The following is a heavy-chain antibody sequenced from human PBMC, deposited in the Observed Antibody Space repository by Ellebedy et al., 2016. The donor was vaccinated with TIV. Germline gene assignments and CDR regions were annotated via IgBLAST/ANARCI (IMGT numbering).Heavy chain of an antibody. CDR1: GFTFSGYW. Sequence: GGSLRLXXAASGFTFSGYWMTWVRQAPGKGLEWVANIKPDGREKYYVDSVKGRFTISRDYAKNSLYLEMDSLRAEDTAVYYCAKDYSWGQGTLVTVSS. CDR2: IKPDGREK. CDR3: AKDYS. V-gene: IGHV3-7*04. J-gene: IGHJ4*02.